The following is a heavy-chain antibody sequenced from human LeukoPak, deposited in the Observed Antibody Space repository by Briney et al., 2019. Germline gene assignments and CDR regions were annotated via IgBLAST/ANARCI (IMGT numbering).Heavy chain of an antibody. D-gene: IGHD3-3*01. CDR1: GGSISSSSYY. CDR2: IYYSGST. CDR3: ARDCGLRFLEWSYGMDV. J-gene: IGHJ6*02. Sequence: ASETLSLTCTVSGGSISSSSYYWGWIRQPPGKGLGWIGSIYYSGSTYYNPSLKSRVTISVDTSKNQFSLKLSSVTAADTAVYYCARDCGLRFLEWSYGMDVWGQGTTVTVSS. V-gene: IGHV4-39*07.